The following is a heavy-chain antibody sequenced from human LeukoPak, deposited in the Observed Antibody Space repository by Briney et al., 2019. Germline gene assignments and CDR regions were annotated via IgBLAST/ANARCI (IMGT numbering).Heavy chain of an antibody. CDR1: GFSFSAYG. Sequence: GSLRLSCSASGFSFSAYGMSWVRQAPGKGVEWVANIRQDGSEKYYVDSVKGRFIISRDNAKNSLYLQMNSLRAEDTAVYYCARDMVQYQLSPWYFDYWGQGTLVPVSS. V-gene: IGHV3-7*01. CDR2: IRQDGSEK. CDR3: ARDMVQYQLSPWYFDY. D-gene: IGHD2-2*01. J-gene: IGHJ4*02.